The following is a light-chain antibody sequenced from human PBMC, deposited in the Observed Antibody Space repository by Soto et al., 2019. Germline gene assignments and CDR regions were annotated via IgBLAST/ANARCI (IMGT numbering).Light chain of an antibody. CDR2: DAS. V-gene: IGKV1-5*01. CDR3: QQYNSWWT. J-gene: IGKJ1*01. CDR1: QSISSW. Sequence: DIQLTQSPSFLSASVGDRVTITCRASQSISSWLAWYQQKPGKAPKLLIYDASSLESGVTSRVSGSGSGTAFTLTISSLQPDDFATYYCQQYNSWWTFGQGTKVDIK.